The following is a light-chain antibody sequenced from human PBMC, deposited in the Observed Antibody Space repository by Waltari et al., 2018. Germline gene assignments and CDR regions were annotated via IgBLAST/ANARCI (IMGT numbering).Light chain of an antibody. CDR2: AAT. Sequence: DIQLTQSHSFLSASVGDRVTIPCRASQSSSRYLAWYQQKPGKTPKLMIYAATTLQSGVPSRFVVSGSGTEFTLTISSLQPEDFATYYCQQLNSYPRRYTFGQGTKLEIK. CDR3: QQLNSYPRRYT. CDR1: QSSSRY. J-gene: IGKJ2*01. V-gene: IGKV1-9*01.